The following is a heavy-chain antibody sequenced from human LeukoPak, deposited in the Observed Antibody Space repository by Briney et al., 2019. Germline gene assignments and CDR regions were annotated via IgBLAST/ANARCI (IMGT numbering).Heavy chain of an antibody. Sequence: SETLSLTCTVSGGSISSYYWSWIRQPPGKGLEWIGYIYYSGGTNSNPSLKSRLTISVDTSKNQFSLKLSSVTAADTAVYYCARHPYYYDSSGYYPAWGQGTLVTVSS. D-gene: IGHD3-22*01. J-gene: IGHJ5*02. CDR2: IYYSGGT. CDR3: ARHPYYYDSSGYYPA. V-gene: IGHV4-59*08. CDR1: GGSISSYY.